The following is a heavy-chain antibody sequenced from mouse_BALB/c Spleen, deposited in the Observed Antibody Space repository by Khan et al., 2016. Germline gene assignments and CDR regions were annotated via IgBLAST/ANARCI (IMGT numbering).Heavy chain of an antibody. V-gene: IGHV3-2*02. CDR2: ISYSGST. J-gene: IGHJ2*01. D-gene: IGHD1-1*01. Sequence: EVQLQESGPGLVKPSQSLSLTCTVTGYSITSDYAWNWIRQFPGNKLEWMGYISYSGSTSYNPSLKSRISITRDTSKNQFFLQLNSVTTEDTATXYCARWNYGSSLYYFDYWGQGTTLTVSS. CDR3: ARWNYGSSLYYFDY. CDR1: GYSITSDYA.